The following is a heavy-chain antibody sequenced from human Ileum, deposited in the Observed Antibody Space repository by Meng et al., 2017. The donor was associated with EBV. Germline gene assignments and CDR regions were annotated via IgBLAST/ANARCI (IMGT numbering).Heavy chain of an antibody. V-gene: IGHV4-39*01. CDR2: IYYSGST. Sequence: LSLREPGPGLVNPSSPLSLTCTVSCGSISSSSDYWGWIRQPPGKGLEWIGSIYYSGSTYYNPSLKSRVTISVDTSKNQFSLKLSSVTAADTAVYYCARSIVVVPAAIYYWGQGTLVTVSS. CDR1: CGSISSSSDY. D-gene: IGHD2-2*01. J-gene: IGHJ4*02. CDR3: ARSIVVVPAAIYY.